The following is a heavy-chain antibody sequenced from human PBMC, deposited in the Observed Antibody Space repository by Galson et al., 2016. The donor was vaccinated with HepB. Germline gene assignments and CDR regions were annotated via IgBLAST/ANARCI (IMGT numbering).Heavy chain of an antibody. Sequence: TLSLTCTVSGGSMSIGSYYWGWIRQPPGKGLQWIGSFYYSGSTYYTPSLKSRVTISVDTSKNLFSLKLSSVTAADTAVYYCAYSGDFTIRNFQHWGQGTLVTVSS. D-gene: IGHD2-15*01. V-gene: IGHV4-39*01. J-gene: IGHJ1*01. CDR1: GGSMSIGSYY. CDR3: AYSGDFTIRNFQH. CDR2: FYYSGST.